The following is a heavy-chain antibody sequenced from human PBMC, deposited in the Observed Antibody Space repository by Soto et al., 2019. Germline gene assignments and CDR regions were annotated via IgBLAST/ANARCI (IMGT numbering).Heavy chain of an antibody. Sequence: EVQLVESGGGLVKPGRSLRLSCVGSGFTFGDYAMTWFRQATGKGLEWVGFITSKAYGGTAEYAAAVKGRFTISRDDSKSIAYLQMNSLKSEDTAVYYCNRVARDGYVPPFDYGGQGTLVTVSS. CDR3: NRVARDGYVPPFDY. CDR2: ITSKAYGGTA. J-gene: IGHJ4*02. CDR1: GFTFGDYA. D-gene: IGHD5-12*01. V-gene: IGHV3-49*05.